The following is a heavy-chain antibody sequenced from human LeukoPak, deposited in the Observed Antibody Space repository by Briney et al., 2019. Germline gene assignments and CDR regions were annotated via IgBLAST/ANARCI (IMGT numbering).Heavy chain of an antibody. J-gene: IGHJ4*02. Sequence: GGSLRLSCAASGFAFGGSWMDWVRQAPGKGLEWVANIKEDGGATNYVDSVKGRFTISRDNAKNSLYLQMNSLTTEDTAVYYCAKNRGWQQFDYWGQGILVTVSS. CDR2: IKEDGGAT. CDR3: AKNRGWQQFDY. CDR1: GFAFGGSW. D-gene: IGHD5-24*01. V-gene: IGHV3-7*01.